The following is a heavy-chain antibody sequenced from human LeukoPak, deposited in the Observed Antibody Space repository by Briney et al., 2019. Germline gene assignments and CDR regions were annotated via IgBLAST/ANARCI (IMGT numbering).Heavy chain of an antibody. Sequence: PSETLSLTCAVYGGSFSGYYWSWIRQPPGKGLEWIGEINHSGSTNYNPSLKSRVTISVDTSKNQFSLKLSSVTAADTAVYYCARHGAISNWFDPWGQGTLVTVSS. D-gene: IGHD3-3*01. J-gene: IGHJ5*02. CDR2: INHSGST. CDR1: GGSFSGYY. V-gene: IGHV4-34*01. CDR3: ARHGAISNWFDP.